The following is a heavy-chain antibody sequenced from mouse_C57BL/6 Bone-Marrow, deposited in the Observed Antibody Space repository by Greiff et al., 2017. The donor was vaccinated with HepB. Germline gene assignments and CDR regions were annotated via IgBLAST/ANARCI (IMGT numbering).Heavy chain of an antibody. CDR3: ARGGDGYYVY. J-gene: IGHJ3*01. Sequence: VKVVESGPELVKPGASVKISCKASGYAFSSSWMNWVKQRPGKGLEWIGRIYPGDGDTNYNGKFKGKATLTADKSSSTAYMQLSSLTSEDSAVYFCARGGDGYYVYWGQGTLVTVSA. CDR1: GYAFSSSW. V-gene: IGHV1-82*01. D-gene: IGHD2-3*01. CDR2: IYPGDGDT.